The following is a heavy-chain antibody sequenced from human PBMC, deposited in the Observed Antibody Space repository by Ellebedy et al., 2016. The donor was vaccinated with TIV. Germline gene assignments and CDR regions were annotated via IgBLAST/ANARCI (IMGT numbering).Heavy chain of an antibody. V-gene: IGHV4-34*10. J-gene: IGHJ5*02. Sequence: SRITMSVDTSKNQFYLKLSSVTAADTAVYYCARLSAVRGVRWLGFDPWGQGTLVTVSS. D-gene: IGHD3-10*01. CDR3: ARLSAVRGVRWLGFDP.